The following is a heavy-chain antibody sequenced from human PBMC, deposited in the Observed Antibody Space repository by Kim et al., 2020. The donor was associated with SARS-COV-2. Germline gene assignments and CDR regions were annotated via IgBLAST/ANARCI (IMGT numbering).Heavy chain of an antibody. J-gene: IGHJ3*02. D-gene: IGHD6-13*01. CDR2: TYYRSKWYN. V-gene: IGHV6-1*01. CDR3: ATRSGGSSRGVRAFDS. Sequence: SQTLSLTCAISGDSVSSNSAAWNWIRQSPSRGLEWLGRTYYRSKWYNDYAVSVKSRITINPDTSKNQFSLQLNSVTPEDTAVYYCATRSGGSSRGVRAFDSWGQGTLVTVSS. CDR1: GDSVSSNSAA.